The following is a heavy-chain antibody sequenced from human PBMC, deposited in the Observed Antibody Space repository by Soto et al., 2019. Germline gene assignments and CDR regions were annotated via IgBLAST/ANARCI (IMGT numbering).Heavy chain of an antibody. J-gene: IGHJ4*02. CDR1: GGSISSSSYY. CDR2: IYYSGST. CDR3: ARGPSVVPDY. D-gene: IGHD6-6*01. Sequence: SETLSLTCTVSGGSISSSSYYWSWIRQPPGKGLEWIGYIYYSGSTNYNPSLKSRVTISVDTSKNQFSLKLSSVTAADTAVYYCARGPSVVPDYWGQGTLVTVSS. V-gene: IGHV4-61*01.